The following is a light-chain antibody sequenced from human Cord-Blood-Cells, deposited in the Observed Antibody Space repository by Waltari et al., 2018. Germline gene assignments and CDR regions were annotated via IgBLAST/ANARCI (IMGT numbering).Light chain of an antibody. J-gene: IGLJ2*01. CDR2: EDN. CDR1: SGSIASNY. V-gene: IGLV6-57*01. Sequence: NFMLTQPHSVSESPGKTVTISCTRRSGSIASNYVQWYQQRPGSSPTTVIYEDNQRPPGVPDRFSGSIDSSSNSASLTISGLKTEDEADYYCQSYDSSNQVFGGGTKLTVL. CDR3: QSYDSSNQV.